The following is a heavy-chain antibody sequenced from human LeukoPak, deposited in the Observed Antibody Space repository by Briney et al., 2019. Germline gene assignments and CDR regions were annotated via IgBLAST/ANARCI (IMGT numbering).Heavy chain of an antibody. D-gene: IGHD4-17*01. V-gene: IGHV4-34*01. CDR1: GGSFSGYY. CDR3: ARDVYGANYFDN. J-gene: IGHJ4*02. CDR2: INHSGST. Sequence: SETLSLTCAVYGGSFSGYYWSWIRQPPGKGLEWIGEINHSGSTNYNPSLKSRVTISVDTSKNQFSLKLSSVTAADTAVYYCARDVYGANYFDNWGQGTLVTVSS.